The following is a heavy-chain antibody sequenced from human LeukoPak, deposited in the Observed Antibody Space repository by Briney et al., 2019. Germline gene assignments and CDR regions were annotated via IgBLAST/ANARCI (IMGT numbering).Heavy chain of an antibody. CDR3: ARERRAWGEDF. Sequence: ASVEVSCKASGYTFTGYYVHWVRQAPGQGLEWVGLINPNGGNTGYAQRFQGRVTVTTDTSTSTVYMELNSLGSEDTAVYYCARERRAWGEDFWGQGTLVTVSS. J-gene: IGHJ4*02. CDR1: GYTFTGYY. V-gene: IGHV1-46*01. D-gene: IGHD3-16*01. CDR2: INPNGGNT.